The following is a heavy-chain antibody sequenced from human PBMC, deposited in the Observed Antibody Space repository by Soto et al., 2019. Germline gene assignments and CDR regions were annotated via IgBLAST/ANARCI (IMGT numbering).Heavy chain of an antibody. D-gene: IGHD2-2*01. CDR3: ARDIACSSTSRYDFGGWFDP. Sequence: QVQLVQSGAEAKTPGASVTVSCKASGYTVTSYAMHWVRQAPGQRLERMGRINAGNGNTKYSQKFQGRVTITRDTSASTAYMELSSLRSEDTAVYYCARDIACSSTSRYDFGGWFDPWGQGTLVTVSS. CDR1: GYTVTSYA. J-gene: IGHJ5*02. V-gene: IGHV1-3*01. CDR2: INAGNGNT.